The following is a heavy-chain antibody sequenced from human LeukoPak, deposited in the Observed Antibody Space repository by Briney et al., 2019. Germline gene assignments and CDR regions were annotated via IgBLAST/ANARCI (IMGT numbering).Heavy chain of an antibody. CDR1: GGSISSGDYY. V-gene: IGHV4-39*07. J-gene: IGHJ3*02. CDR2: INHSGST. Sequence: SETLSLTCTVSGGSISSGDYYWSWIRQPPGKGLEWIGEINHSGSTNYNPSLKSRVTISVDTSKNQFSLKLSSVTAADTAVYYCARAEDDAFDIWGQGTMVTVSS. CDR3: ARAEDDAFDI.